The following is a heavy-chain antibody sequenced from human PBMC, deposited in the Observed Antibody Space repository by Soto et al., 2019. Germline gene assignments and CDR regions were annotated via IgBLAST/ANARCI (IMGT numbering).Heavy chain of an antibody. D-gene: IGHD3-9*01. J-gene: IGHJ4*02. CDR3: TTGIYYDILTGYHNVAY. Sequence: PGGPLSLSCVPSGSILGTPWMTWVRKVAGRGRGWVGRIKSKTDGGTADYAAPVKGRATISRDDSKNTVYLQMNSPKTEDTAVYYCTTGIYYDILTGYHNVAYWGQGALVTVSS. CDR1: GSILGTPW. V-gene: IGHV3-15*01. CDR2: IKSKTDGGTA.